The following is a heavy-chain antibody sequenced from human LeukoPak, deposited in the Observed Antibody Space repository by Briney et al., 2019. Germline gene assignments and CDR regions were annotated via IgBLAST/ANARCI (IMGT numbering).Heavy chain of an antibody. CDR2: ISWNSGSI. D-gene: IGHD3-9*01. Sequence: GRSLRLSCAASGFTFDDYAMHWVRQAPGKGLEWVSGISWNSGSIGYADSVKGRFTISRDNAKNSLYLQMNSLRAEDTALYYCAKDIYGKYYDILTGYNYYGMDVWGQGTTVTVSS. V-gene: IGHV3-9*01. CDR3: AKDIYGKYYDILTGYNYYGMDV. CDR1: GFTFDDYA. J-gene: IGHJ6*02.